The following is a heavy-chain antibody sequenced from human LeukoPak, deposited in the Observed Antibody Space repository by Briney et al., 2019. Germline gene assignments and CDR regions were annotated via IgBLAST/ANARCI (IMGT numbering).Heavy chain of an antibody. Sequence: PGGSLRLSCAASGFTFSSYAMSWVRQAPGKGLEWVSAISGSGGSTYYADSVKGRFTISRDNAKNTLYLQMKSLRAEDTAVYYCVRDWDHFDSDSWGLGTLVTVSS. CDR1: GFTFSSYA. J-gene: IGHJ5*01. CDR3: VRDWDHFDSDS. CDR2: ISGSGGST. D-gene: IGHD3-9*01. V-gene: IGHV3-23*01.